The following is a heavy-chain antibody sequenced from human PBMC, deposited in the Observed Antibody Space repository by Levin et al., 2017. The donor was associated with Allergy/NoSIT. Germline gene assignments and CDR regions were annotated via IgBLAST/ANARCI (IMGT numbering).Heavy chain of an antibody. CDR3: AKEMTTVVPVFDY. V-gene: IGHV3-23*01. Sequence: GESLKISCAASGFTFSNYAMSWVRQAPGKGLEWVSAISNSGRTYYADSVKGRFTVSRDNSKNTLYLQMNSLRADDTAVYYCAKEMTTVVPVFDYWGQGTLVTVSS. CDR2: ISNSGRT. CDR1: GFTFSNYA. D-gene: IGHD4-23*01. J-gene: IGHJ4*02.